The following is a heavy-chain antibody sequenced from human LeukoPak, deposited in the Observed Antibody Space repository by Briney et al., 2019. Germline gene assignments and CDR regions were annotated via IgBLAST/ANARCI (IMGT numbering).Heavy chain of an antibody. J-gene: IGHJ3*02. V-gene: IGHV1-69*13. CDR1: GGTFGSYA. D-gene: IGHD2-2*01. Sequence: ASVKVSRKASGGTFGSYAISWVRQAPGQGLEWMGGIIPIFGTANYAQKFQGRVTITADESTSTAYMELSSLRSEDTAVYYCARDAGYCSSTSCYHHDAFDIWGQGTMVTVSS. CDR3: ARDAGYCSSTSCYHHDAFDI. CDR2: IIPIFGTA.